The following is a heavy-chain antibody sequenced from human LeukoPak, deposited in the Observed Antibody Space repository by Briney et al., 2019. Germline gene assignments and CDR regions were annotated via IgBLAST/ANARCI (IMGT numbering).Heavy chain of an antibody. CDR1: GGSISSSSYY. J-gene: IGHJ4*02. V-gene: IGHV4-39*01. D-gene: IGHD3-22*01. Sequence: SETLSLTCTVSGGSISSSSYYWGWLRQPPGKGLEWIGSIYYSGSTYYNPSLKSRVTISVDTSKNQFSLKLSSVTAADTAVYYCARATRGYYYDSSGYYRFDYWGQGTLVTVSS. CDR2: IYYSGST. CDR3: ARATRGYYYDSSGYYRFDY.